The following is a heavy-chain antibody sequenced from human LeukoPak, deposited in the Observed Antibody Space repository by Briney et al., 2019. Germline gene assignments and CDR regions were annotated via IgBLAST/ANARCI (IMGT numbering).Heavy chain of an antibody. Sequence: SVKVSCKASGGTFSSYAISWVRQAPGQGLEWMGGIIPIFGTANYAQKFQGRVTITADESTSTAYMELSSLRSEDTAVYYCAREREADYGDYDYWGQGTLVTVSS. CDR2: IIPIFGTA. V-gene: IGHV1-69*13. J-gene: IGHJ4*02. D-gene: IGHD4-17*01. CDR3: AREREADYGDYDY. CDR1: GGTFSSYA.